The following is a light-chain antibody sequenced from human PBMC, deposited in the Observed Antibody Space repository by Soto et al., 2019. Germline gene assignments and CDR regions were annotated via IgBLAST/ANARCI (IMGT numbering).Light chain of an antibody. CDR1: RSNIGRNF. CDR3: ASWDDSLSANWV. J-gene: IGLJ3*02. CDR2: SNN. Sequence: QPVLTQTPSASGTPGQRVTISCSGSRSNIGRNFVYWYQQLPGTAPKLLIYSNNQRPSGVPDRFSGSKSGTSASLAISGLRSEDEADYYCASWDDSLSANWVFGGGTKVTVL. V-gene: IGLV1-47*02.